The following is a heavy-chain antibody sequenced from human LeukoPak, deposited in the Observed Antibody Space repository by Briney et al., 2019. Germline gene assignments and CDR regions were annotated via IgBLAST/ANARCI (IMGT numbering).Heavy chain of an antibody. J-gene: IGHJ3*02. V-gene: IGHV1-69*13. Sequence: SVKVSCKASGYTFTSYGISWVRQAPGQGLEWMGGIIPIFGTANYAQKFQGRVTITADESTSTAYMELSSLRSEDTAVYYCARDGTGYYDSSGAPDAFDIWGQGTMVTVSS. CDR2: IIPIFGTA. CDR3: ARDGTGYYDSSGAPDAFDI. D-gene: IGHD3-22*01. CDR1: GYTFTSYG.